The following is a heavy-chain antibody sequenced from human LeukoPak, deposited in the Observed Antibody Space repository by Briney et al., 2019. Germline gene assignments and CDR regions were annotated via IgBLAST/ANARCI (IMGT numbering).Heavy chain of an antibody. CDR1: RGSIRSYY. D-gene: IGHD3-16*01. Sequence: SETLSLTCTVSRGSIRSYYWSWIRQPAGKGLEWLGRIDSSGTTNYSPSLKSRVTISVDTSKSQFSLKLNSVSAADTAVYFCDRVGSWGLRVYFDYWGQGMLVTVSS. CDR3: DRVGSWGLRVYFDY. V-gene: IGHV4-4*07. J-gene: IGHJ4*02. CDR2: IDSSGTT.